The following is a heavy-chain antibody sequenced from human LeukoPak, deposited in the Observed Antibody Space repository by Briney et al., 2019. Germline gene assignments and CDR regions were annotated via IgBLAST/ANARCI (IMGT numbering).Heavy chain of an antibody. Sequence: GASVKVSCKASGYTFTSYDINWVRQATGQGLEWMGWISAYNGNTNYAQKLQGRVTMTTDTSTSTAYMELRSLKSDDTAVYYCARGNYYGSGSYPEPFDYWGQGTLVTVSS. CDR3: ARGNYYGSGSYPEPFDY. CDR1: GYTFTSYD. J-gene: IGHJ4*02. D-gene: IGHD3-10*01. CDR2: ISAYNGNT. V-gene: IGHV1-18*01.